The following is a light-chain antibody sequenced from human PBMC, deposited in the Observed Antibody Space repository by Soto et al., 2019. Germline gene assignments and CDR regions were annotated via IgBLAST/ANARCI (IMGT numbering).Light chain of an antibody. J-gene: IGKJ5*01. CDR3: QQCSAWPLFP. V-gene: IGKV3-15*01. CDR1: QSVSC. Sequence: EIVMTQSPATLSVSPGERVTLSCRASQSVSCLAWYQHKPGQPPRLLIYGASTRATGIPARFSGSGSGTDFTLTISSLQSEDSAVYFCQQCSAWPLFPFGQGTRLEIK. CDR2: GAS.